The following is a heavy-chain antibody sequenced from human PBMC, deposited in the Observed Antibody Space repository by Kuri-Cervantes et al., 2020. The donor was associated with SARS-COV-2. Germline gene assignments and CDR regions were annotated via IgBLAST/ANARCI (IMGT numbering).Heavy chain of an antibody. J-gene: IGHJ4*02. D-gene: IGHD5-18*01. CDR2: IYYSGST. CDR3: ARGYSLIDY. V-gene: IGHV4-59*01. CDR1: GGSISSYY. Sequence: GSLRLSCTVSGGSISSYYWSWIRQPPGKGLEWIGYIYYSGSTNYNPSLKSRVTISVDTSKNQFSLKLSSVTAADTAAYYCARGYSLIDYWGQGTLVTVSS.